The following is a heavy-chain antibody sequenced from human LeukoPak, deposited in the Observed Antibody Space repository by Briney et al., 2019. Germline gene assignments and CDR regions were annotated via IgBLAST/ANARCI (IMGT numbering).Heavy chain of an antibody. Sequence: GGSLRLSCTASGFTFSNYGMNWVRQAPGKGLEWVSYISSSSSTMYYADSVKGRFTISRDNAKSSLYLQMNSLRAEDTAVYYCARAGITTTGPLFQHWGQGTLVTVSS. CDR3: ARAGITTTGPLFQH. V-gene: IGHV3-48*01. D-gene: IGHD6-13*01. CDR2: ISSSSSTM. CDR1: GFTFSNYG. J-gene: IGHJ1*01.